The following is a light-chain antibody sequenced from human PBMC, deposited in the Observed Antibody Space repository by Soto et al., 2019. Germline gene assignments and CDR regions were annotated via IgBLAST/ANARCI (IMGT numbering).Light chain of an antibody. Sequence: EIVMTQSPATLSVSPGERATLSCRASQSVSRHLAWYQQRPGQAPRLLIYDASTSATGITARFSGSGSGTEFTLTISSLESEDFAVYYCQQYSGWRSLTFGGGTKVEI. CDR1: QSVSRH. CDR3: QQYSGWRSLT. J-gene: IGKJ4*01. CDR2: DAS. V-gene: IGKV3-15*01.